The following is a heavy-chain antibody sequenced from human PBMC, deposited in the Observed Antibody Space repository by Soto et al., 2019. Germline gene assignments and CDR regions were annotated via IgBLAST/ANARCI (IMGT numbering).Heavy chain of an antibody. V-gene: IGHV4-39*01. CDR2: IYYSGST. CDR3: ARQQQWLAALDWFAP. CDR1: GGSISSSSYY. J-gene: IGHJ5*02. Sequence: PSETLSLTCTVSGGSISSSSYYWGWIRQPPGKGLEWIGSIYYSGSTYYNPSLKSRVTISVDTSKNQFSLKLSSVTAADTAVYYCARQQQWLAALDWFAPWGQGTLVTVSS. D-gene: IGHD6-19*01.